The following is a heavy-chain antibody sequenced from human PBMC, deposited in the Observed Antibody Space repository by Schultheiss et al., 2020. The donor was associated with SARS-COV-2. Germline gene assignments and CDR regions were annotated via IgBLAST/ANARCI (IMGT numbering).Heavy chain of an antibody. CDR3: ARAVLGPLDY. D-gene: IGHD4/OR15-4a*01. V-gene: IGHV3-66*01. CDR2: IYSGGST. CDR1: GFTFNIYA. Sequence: GGSLRLSCAASGFTFNIYAMNWVRQAPGKGLEWVSVIYSGGSTYYADSVKGRFTISRDNSKNTLYLQMNSLRAEDTAVYYCARAVLGPLDYWGQGTLVTVSS. J-gene: IGHJ4*02.